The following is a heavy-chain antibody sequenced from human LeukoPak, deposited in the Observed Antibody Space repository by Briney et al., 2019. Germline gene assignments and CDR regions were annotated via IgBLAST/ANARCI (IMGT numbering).Heavy chain of an antibody. V-gene: IGHV3-7*01. CDR1: GFTFSRYW. D-gene: IGHD1-14*01. CDR3: VKRDTGPQY. CDR2: IERDGSDE. J-gene: IGHJ4*02. Sequence: GGPVRLSCAASGFTFSRYWMSWVRQAPRKGVEWVGNIERDGSDEHYGAAVKSRFTNYTDNAKNSLYLQMNSLRVEDTAVYYGVKRDTGPQYWGQGTLVTVSS.